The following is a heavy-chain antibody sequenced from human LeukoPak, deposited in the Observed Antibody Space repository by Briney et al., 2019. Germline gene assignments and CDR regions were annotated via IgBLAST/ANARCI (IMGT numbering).Heavy chain of an antibody. V-gene: IGHV3-74*03. Sequence: GSLSLSCAASGFTFSNYWMYWVRQAPGKGLVCVSRINTDRSSTSYADSVTGRFTISRDDAKNTLYLQMNSLRTEDTAVYYCTISAPGKRYFDNWGQGTLVTVSS. CDR1: GFTFSNYW. CDR3: TISAPGKRYFDN. CDR2: INTDRSST. J-gene: IGHJ4*02. D-gene: IGHD3-10*01.